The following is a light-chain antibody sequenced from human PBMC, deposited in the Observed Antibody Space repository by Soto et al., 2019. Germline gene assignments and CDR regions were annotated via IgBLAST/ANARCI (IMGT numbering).Light chain of an antibody. Sequence: EIVLTQSPATLSLSPGERATLSCRARQSVSSSLAWYQQKPGQAPRLLIYDASNRATAVPARFSGSGSGTEFTLTISSLEPEDFAVYYCQQRTNWPYTFGQGTKLEIK. J-gene: IGKJ2*01. V-gene: IGKV3-11*01. CDR1: QSVSSS. CDR3: QQRTNWPYT. CDR2: DAS.